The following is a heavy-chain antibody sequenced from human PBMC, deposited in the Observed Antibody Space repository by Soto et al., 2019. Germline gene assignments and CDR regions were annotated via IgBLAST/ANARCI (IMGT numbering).Heavy chain of an antibody. V-gene: IGHV4-39*01. CDR2: FHYSGST. D-gene: IGHD2-21*01. CDR1: GGSISSRDSY. J-gene: IGHJ4*02. CDR3: ARRLVRSHFDY. Sequence: SETLSPTCTVSGGSISSRDSYWGWIRQPPGKGLEWIGSFHYSGSTYYNPSLKSRVTISVDTSKNQLSLRLTSGNAADTAVYYCARRLVRSHFDYWGQGTLVTVSS.